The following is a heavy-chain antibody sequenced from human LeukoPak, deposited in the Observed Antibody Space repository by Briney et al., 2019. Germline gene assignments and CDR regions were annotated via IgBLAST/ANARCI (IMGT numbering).Heavy chain of an antibody. CDR2: INPNSGGT. CDR3: ARGSKAAAGWFMYY. D-gene: IGHD6-13*01. V-gene: IGHV1-2*02. J-gene: IGHJ4*02. CDR1: GYTFTGYY. Sequence: GASVKVSCKASGYTFTGYYMHWVRQAPGQGLEWMGWINPNSGGTNYAQKFQGRVTMTRDTSISTAYMELSRLRSDDTAVYYCARGSKAAAGWFMYYWGQGTLVTVSS.